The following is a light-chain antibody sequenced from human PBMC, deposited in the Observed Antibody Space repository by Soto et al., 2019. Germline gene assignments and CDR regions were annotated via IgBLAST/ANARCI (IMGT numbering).Light chain of an antibody. V-gene: IGKV1-39*01. CDR3: QQSYTTPLT. Sequence: DIQMIQSPSSLSASVGDRVTITCRASQSIVSSLNWYQQKPGEAPKLLIYAASSLQSGVPSRFSGSGAGTDFTLTISSLQPEDFATYYCQQSYTTPLTFGGGTKVEIK. CDR1: QSIVSS. J-gene: IGKJ4*01. CDR2: AAS.